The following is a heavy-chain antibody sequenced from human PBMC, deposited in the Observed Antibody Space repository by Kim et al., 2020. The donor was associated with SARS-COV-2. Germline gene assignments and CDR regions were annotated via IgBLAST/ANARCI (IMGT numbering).Heavy chain of an antibody. CDR2: A. V-gene: IGHV1-69*04. CDR3: ARGGGYGDYNF. J-gene: IGHJ4*02. Sequence: AKDAQKFQGRVTITADKSTSTAYMGLSSLRSEDTAVYYCARGGGYGDYNFWGQGTLVTVSS. D-gene: IGHD4-17*01.